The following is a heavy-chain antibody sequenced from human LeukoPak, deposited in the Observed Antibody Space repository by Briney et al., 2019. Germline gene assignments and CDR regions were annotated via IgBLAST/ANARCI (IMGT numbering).Heavy chain of an antibody. Sequence: GGSLRLSCAASGFTFSSYAMHWVRQAPGKGLEWVAVISYDGSNKYYADSVKGRFTISRDNSKNTLYLQMNSLRAEDTAVYYCARDSLDYDFWSGYFSNLDYWGQGTLVTVSS. CDR1: GFTFSSYA. CDR3: ARDSLDYDFWSGYFSNLDY. CDR2: ISYDGSNK. V-gene: IGHV3-30*04. D-gene: IGHD3-3*01. J-gene: IGHJ4*02.